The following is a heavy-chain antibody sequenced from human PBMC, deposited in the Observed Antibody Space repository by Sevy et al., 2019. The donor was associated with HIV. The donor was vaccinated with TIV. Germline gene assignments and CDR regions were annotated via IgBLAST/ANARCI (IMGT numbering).Heavy chain of an antibody. Sequence: QSQTLSLTCAISGDSVSSNSAAWNWIRQSPSRGLEWLGRTYYRSKWYNDYAVSVKSRITINPDTSKNQFSLQLNSVTPEDTAVYYCARDTEYSSGWWDAFDIWGQGTMVTVSS. D-gene: IGHD6-19*01. J-gene: IGHJ3*02. CDR1: GDSVSSNSAA. CDR2: TYYRSKWYN. CDR3: ARDTEYSSGWWDAFDI. V-gene: IGHV6-1*01.